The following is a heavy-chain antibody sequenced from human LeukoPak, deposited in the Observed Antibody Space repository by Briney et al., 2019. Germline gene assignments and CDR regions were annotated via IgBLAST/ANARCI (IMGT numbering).Heavy chain of an antibody. CDR3: ARPAPRSGSYYSYFDY. J-gene: IGHJ4*02. Sequence: NASETLSLTCAVHGGSFSGYYWSWIRQPPGKGLEWIGEINHSGSTNYNPSLKSRVTISVDTSKNQFSLKLNSVTAADTAVYYCARPAPRSGSYYSYFDYWGQGTLVTVSS. CDR1: GGSFSGYY. CDR2: INHSGST. V-gene: IGHV4-34*01. D-gene: IGHD3-10*01.